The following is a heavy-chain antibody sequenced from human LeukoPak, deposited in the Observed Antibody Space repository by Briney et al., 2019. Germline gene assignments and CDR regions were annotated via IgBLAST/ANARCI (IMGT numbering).Heavy chain of an antibody. J-gene: IGHJ4*02. V-gene: IGHV3-23*01. CDR1: GFTFSNYA. CDR3: AKVQYYYDSSGYYY. D-gene: IGHD3-22*01. Sequence: GGSLRLSCAASGFTFSNYAMSWVRQAPGKGLEWVSGISGSGGSTYYADSVKGRFTISRDNSKNTLYLQMNSLRAEDTAVYYCAKVQYYYDSSGYYYWGQGTLVTVSS. CDR2: ISGSGGST.